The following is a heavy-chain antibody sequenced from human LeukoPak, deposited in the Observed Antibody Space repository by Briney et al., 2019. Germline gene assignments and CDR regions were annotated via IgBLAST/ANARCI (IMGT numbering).Heavy chain of an antibody. D-gene: IGHD5-12*01. CDR3: ATFKRGHIVAFDY. V-gene: IGHV1-24*01. CDR2: FDPEDGDT. Sequence: ASVKVSCKVSGYTLTDLSMHWVRQSPGKGLEWMGGFDPEDGDTVYAQKFQGRVTMTEDTSTDTAYMELSSLRSEDTAVYYCATFKRGHIVAFDYWGQGTLVTVSS. J-gene: IGHJ4*02. CDR1: GYTLTDLS.